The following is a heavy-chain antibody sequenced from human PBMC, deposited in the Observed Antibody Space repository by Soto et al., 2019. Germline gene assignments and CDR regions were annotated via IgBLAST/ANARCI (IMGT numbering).Heavy chain of an antibody. CDR2: ISGSGGST. J-gene: IGHJ6*02. V-gene: IGHV3-23*01. Sequence: GGSLRLSCAASGFTFSSYAMSWVRQAPGKGLEWVSAISGSGGSTYYVDSVKGRFTISRDNSKNTLYLQMNSLRAEDTAVYYCAKDHETSYSSGWGYYYYGMDVWGQGTTVTVSS. CDR1: GFTFSSYA. D-gene: IGHD6-19*01. CDR3: AKDHETSYSSGWGYYYYGMDV.